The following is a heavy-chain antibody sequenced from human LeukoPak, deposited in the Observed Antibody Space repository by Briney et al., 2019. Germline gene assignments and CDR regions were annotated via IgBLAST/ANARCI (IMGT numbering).Heavy chain of an antibody. J-gene: IGHJ4*02. Sequence: PGGSLRLSCAASGFTFSSYAMNWVRQAPGKGLEWVSYISGGSRTIYYADSVKGRFTISRDNSKNTLYLQMNSLRAEDTAVYYCVRGLVRGVILSYVYWGQGTLVTVSS. V-gene: IGHV3-48*01. D-gene: IGHD3-10*01. CDR1: GFTFSSYA. CDR3: VRGLVRGVILSYVY. CDR2: ISGGSRTI.